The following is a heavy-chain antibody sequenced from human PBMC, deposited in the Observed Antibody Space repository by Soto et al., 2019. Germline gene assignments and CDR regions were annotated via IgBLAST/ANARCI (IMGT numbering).Heavy chain of an antibody. CDR1: GFTFSSYA. Sequence: GGSLRLSCAASGFTFSSYAMHWVRQAPGKGLEWVAVISHDGSNKYYADSVKGRFTISRDNSKNTLYLQMNSLRAEDTAVYYCARGDPDYYDSSGYYPDYWGQGTLVTVSS. D-gene: IGHD3-22*01. CDR3: ARGDPDYYDSSGYYPDY. CDR2: ISHDGSNK. V-gene: IGHV3-30-3*01. J-gene: IGHJ4*02.